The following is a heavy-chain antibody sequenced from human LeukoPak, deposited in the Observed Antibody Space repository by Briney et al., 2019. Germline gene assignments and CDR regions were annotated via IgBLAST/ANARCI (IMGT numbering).Heavy chain of an antibody. Sequence: SETLSLTCTVSGGSISSSSYYWGWIRQPPGKGLEWIGSIYYSGSTYYNPSLKSRVTISVDTSKNQFSLKLSSVTAADTAVYYCARGAYDFWSGYQNWFDPWGQGTLVTVSP. J-gene: IGHJ5*02. D-gene: IGHD3-3*01. V-gene: IGHV4-39*07. CDR2: IYYSGST. CDR3: ARGAYDFWSGYQNWFDP. CDR1: GGSISSSSYY.